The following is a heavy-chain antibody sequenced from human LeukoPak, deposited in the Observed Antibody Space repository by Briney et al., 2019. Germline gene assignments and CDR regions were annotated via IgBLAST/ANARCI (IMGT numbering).Heavy chain of an antibody. CDR1: GGSISSSCYY. D-gene: IGHD6-19*01. J-gene: IGHJ4*02. Sequence: PSETLSLTCTVSGGSISSSCYYWVRIRQPPGKGLEWIGSIYYSGSTYYNPSLKSRVTISVDTSKIQFSLKLNSVTAADTAVYYCARGTSGAGADWGQGTLVTVSS. CDR2: IYYSGST. CDR3: ARGTSGAGAD. V-gene: IGHV4-39*01.